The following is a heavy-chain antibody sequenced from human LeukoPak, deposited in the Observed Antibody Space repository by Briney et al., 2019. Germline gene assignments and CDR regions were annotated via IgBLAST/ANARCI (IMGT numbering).Heavy chain of an antibody. J-gene: IGHJ4*02. Sequence: PGGSLRLSCAASGFTFSSYAMSWVRQAPGKGLEWVSAISGSGGSTYYADSVKGRFTISRDNSKNTLYLQMNSLRAEDTAVYYCASECSGGSCYLFAVGGSSNYWGQGTLVTVSS. D-gene: IGHD2-15*01. V-gene: IGHV3-23*01. CDR3: ASECSGGSCYLFAVGGSSNY. CDR1: GFTFSSYA. CDR2: ISGSGGST.